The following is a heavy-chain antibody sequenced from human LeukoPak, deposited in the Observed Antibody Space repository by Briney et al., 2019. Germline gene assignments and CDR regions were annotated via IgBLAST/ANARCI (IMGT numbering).Heavy chain of an antibody. V-gene: IGHV3-23*01. Sequence: PGGSLRLSCVASGLTFSSNSMSWVRQPPGKGLEWVSTLSGSGITTYYADSVKGRFTISRDNSKNTLYLQMNSLRAEDTAVYYCAKGIYSSGWSYFDYWGHGTLVTVSS. D-gene: IGHD6-19*01. J-gene: IGHJ4*01. CDR3: AKGIYSSGWSYFDY. CDR1: GLTFSSNS. CDR2: LSGSGITT.